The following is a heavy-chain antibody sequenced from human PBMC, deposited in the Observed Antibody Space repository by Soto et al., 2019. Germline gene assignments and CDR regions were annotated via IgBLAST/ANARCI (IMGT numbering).Heavy chain of an antibody. Sequence: QVHLVQSGAEVKKPGASVKVSCKASGYTFTSYGITWVRQAPGQGLEWMGWISAHNGNTDYAQKLQGRVIVTRDTSTSTPYMELRRLRSDDTAVYSCARGRYGDYWGQGALVTVSS. J-gene: IGHJ4*02. V-gene: IGHV1-18*01. CDR3: ARGRYGDY. CDR2: ISAHNGNT. D-gene: IGHD1-1*01. CDR1: GYTFTSYG.